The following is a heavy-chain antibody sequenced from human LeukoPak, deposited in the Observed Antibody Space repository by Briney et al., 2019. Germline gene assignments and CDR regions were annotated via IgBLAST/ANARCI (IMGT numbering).Heavy chain of an antibody. J-gene: IGHJ4*02. Sequence: GGSLRLSCAASGFTFSDYYMSWIRQAPGKGLEWVSYISSSSSYTNYADSVKSRFTISRDNAKNSLYLQMNSLRAEDTAVYYCASMGGRLRYFDWLLPFDYWGQGTLVTVSS. CDR1: GFTFSDYY. V-gene: IGHV3-11*06. CDR3: ASMGGRLRYFDWLLPFDY. CDR2: ISSSSSYT. D-gene: IGHD3-9*01.